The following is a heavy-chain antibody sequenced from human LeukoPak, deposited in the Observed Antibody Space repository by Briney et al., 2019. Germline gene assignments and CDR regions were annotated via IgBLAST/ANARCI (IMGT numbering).Heavy chain of an antibody. CDR1: GDTFTNYY. D-gene: IGHD6-19*01. J-gene: IGHJ4*02. Sequence: ASVKVSCKASGDTFTNYYMHWVRQAPGQGLEWMGGIIPIFGTANYAQKFQGRVTITADESTSTAYMELSSLRSEDTAVYYCARGPVRGSGPLYYFDYWGQGTLVTVSS. CDR3: ARGPVRGSGPLYYFDY. CDR2: IIPIFGTA. V-gene: IGHV1-69*13.